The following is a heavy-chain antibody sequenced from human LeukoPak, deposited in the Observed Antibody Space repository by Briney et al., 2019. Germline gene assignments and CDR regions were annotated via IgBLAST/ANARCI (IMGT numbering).Heavy chain of an antibody. CDR2: VYYSGST. V-gene: IGHV4-39*01. Sequence: SETLSPTCMVSGGSITSSFHFWAWIRQPPGRGLEWIGSVYYSGSTYYNPSLNSRVSISIDTSKNRFSLKMTSVTAADTAMFYCARLFSGHFDHWGQGALVTVSS. D-gene: IGHD2-15*01. CDR1: GGSITSSFHF. CDR3: ARLFSGHFDH. J-gene: IGHJ4*02.